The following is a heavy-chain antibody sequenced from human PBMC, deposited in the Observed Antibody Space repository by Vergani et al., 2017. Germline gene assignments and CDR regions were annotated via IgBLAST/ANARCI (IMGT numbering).Heavy chain of an antibody. Sequence: QVQLVQSGAEVKKPGASVKVSCKASGYTFTSYYMHWVRQAPGQGFEWMGRIITILGIENYAQKFQGRVTITADRSTGTAYMELSSLRSEDTAVYYCAGWGGSGSKYGGGYFDYWGQGTLVTVSS. V-gene: IGHV1-69*09. CDR1: GYTFTSYY. CDR2: IITILGIE. D-gene: IGHD3-10*01. CDR3: AGWGGSGSKYGGGYFDY. J-gene: IGHJ4*02.